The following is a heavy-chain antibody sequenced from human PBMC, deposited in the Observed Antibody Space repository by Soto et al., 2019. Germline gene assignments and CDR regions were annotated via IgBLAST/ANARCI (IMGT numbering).Heavy chain of an antibody. D-gene: IGHD2-21*02. J-gene: IGHJ6*02. V-gene: IGHV3-30-3*01. CDR1: GFTFSSYA. CDR2: ISYDGSSK. CDR3: ARDYIVVVTAIDYYYYGMDV. Sequence: GGSLRLSCAASGFTFSSYAMHWVRQAPGKGLEWVAVISYDGSSKYYADSVKGRFTISRDNSKNTLYLQMNSLRAEDTAVYYCARDYIVVVTAIDYYYYGMDVWGQGTTVTVSS.